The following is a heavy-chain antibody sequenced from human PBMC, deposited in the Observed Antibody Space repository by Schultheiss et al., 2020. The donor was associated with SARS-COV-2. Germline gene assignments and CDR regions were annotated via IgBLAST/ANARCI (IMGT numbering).Heavy chain of an antibody. CDR1: GFTVSNNY. CDR2: IFRGGTT. V-gene: IGHV3-53*01. CDR3: AKSVLTNVD. J-gene: IGHJ4*02. Sequence: GGSLRLSCAASGFTVSNNYMSWVRQAPGKGLEWVSVIFRGGTTYYADSVKGRFTISRDNSKNTLYLQMNSLRAEDTAVYYCAKSVLTNVDWGQGTLVTVSS. D-gene: IGHD2-8*02.